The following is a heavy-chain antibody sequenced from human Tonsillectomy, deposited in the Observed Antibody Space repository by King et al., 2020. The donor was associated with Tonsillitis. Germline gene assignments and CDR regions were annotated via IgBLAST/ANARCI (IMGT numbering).Heavy chain of an antibody. V-gene: IGHV3-74*01. CDR1: GFTFSRYW. CDR2: INSDGSST. J-gene: IGHJ4*02. Sequence: VQLVESGGGLVQPGGSLRLSCAASGFTFSRYWMHWVRQAPGKGLVWVSRINSDGSSTRYADSVKGRFTISRDNAKNTLYLQMNSLRAEDTAVYYCARESATGGRYFDYWGQGTLVTVSS. CDR3: ARESATGGRYFDY. D-gene: IGHD2-15*01.